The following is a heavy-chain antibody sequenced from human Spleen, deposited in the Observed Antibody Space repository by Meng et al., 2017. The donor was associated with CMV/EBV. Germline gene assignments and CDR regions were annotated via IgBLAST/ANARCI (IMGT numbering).Heavy chain of an antibody. CDR3: ARGDYCSSTSCYGGFDP. CDR2: INHSGST. D-gene: IGHD2-2*01. V-gene: IGHV4-34*01. J-gene: IGHJ5*02. CDR1: GGSFSGYD. Sequence: YGGSFSGYDWSWIRQPPGKGLEWIGEINHSGSTNYNPSLKSRVTISVDTSKNQFSLKLSSVTAADTAVYYCARGDYCSSTSCYGGFDPWGQGTLVTVSS.